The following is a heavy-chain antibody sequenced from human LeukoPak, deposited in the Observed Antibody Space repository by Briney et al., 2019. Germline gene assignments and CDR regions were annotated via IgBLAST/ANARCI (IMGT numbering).Heavy chain of an antibody. V-gene: IGHV3-48*03. CDR1: GFTFSSFE. CDR2: ISSSGRTI. D-gene: IGHD3-22*01. CDR3: ARVGGYYDSSGYYYVPIDY. J-gene: IGHJ4*02. Sequence: GGSLRLSCAASGFTFSSFEMNWVRQAPGKGLEWVSFISSSGRTIYYADSVKGRFTISRDNAKNSLYLQMNSLRAEDTAVYYCARVGGYYDSSGYYYVPIDYWGQGTLVTVSS.